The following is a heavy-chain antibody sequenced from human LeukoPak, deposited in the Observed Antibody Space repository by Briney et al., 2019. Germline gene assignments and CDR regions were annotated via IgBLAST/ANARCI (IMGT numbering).Heavy chain of an antibody. V-gene: IGHV1-2*02. CDR3: AREDLYYYDSSGSEYFQH. CDR1: GYTFTGYY. Sequence: ASVKVSCKASGYTFTGYYMHWVRQAPGQGLEWMGWINPNSGGTNYAQKFQDRVTMTRDTSISTAYMELSRLRSDDTAVYYCAREDLYYYDSSGSEYFQHWGQGTLVTVSS. D-gene: IGHD3-22*01. J-gene: IGHJ1*01. CDR2: INPNSGGT.